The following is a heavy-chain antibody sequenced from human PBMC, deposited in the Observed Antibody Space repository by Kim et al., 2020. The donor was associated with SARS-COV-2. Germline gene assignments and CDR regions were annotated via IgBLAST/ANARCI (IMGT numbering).Heavy chain of an antibody. V-gene: IGHV3-9*01. CDR2: ISWNSGSI. Sequence: GGSLRLSCAASGFTFDDYAMHWVRQAPGKGLEWVSGISWNSGSIGYADSVKGRFTISRDNAKNSLYLQMNSLRAEDTALYYCAKDLSPYYYDSSGYYSPGLGYWGQGTLVTVSS. D-gene: IGHD3-22*01. CDR3: AKDLSPYYYDSSGYYSPGLGY. J-gene: IGHJ4*02. CDR1: GFTFDDYA.